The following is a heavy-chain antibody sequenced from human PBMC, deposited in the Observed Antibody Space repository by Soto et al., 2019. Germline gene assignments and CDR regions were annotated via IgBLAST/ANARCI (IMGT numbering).Heavy chain of an antibody. CDR2: ISGSGGST. Sequence: EVQLLESGGGLVQPGGSLRLSCAASGFTFSSYAMSWVRQAPGKGLEWVSAISGSGGSTYYADSVKGRFTISRDNSKNTLYLQMNSLRAEDTAVYYCAISERFWSGYFLWGQGTLVTVSS. D-gene: IGHD3-3*01. CDR3: AISERFWSGYFL. J-gene: IGHJ4*02. V-gene: IGHV3-23*01. CDR1: GFTFSSYA.